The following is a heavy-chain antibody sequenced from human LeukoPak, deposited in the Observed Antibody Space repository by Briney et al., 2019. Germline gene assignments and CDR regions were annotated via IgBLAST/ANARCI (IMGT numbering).Heavy chain of an antibody. CDR2: VDHTGST. Sequence: PSETLSLTCTVSGGSITSNSYYWTWIRQPPGKGLEWIGYVDHTGSTNFNPSLNGRVSISRDTTKNLFSLRLRSVTAADTAVYFCARGRVSSSTWYSTYYYYFYMDVWGKGTTVTVSS. D-gene: IGHD1-1*01. J-gene: IGHJ6*03. CDR3: ARGRVSSSTWYSTYYYYFYMDV. CDR1: GGSITSNSYY. V-gene: IGHV4-61*03.